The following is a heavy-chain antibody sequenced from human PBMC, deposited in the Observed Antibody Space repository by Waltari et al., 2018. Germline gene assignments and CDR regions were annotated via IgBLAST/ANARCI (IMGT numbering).Heavy chain of an antibody. V-gene: IGHV3-72*01. Sequence: EVQLVESGGGLVQPGGSLRLSCVVSGFTFSDHYMDWVRQAPGKGLEWVGRSRSKANSYATDYAAPVQGRFTISRDDSKNSLYLQMNSLRAEDTAVYYCARDRSWGAFDIWGQGTMVTVSS. CDR2: SRSKANSYAT. CDR3: ARDRSWGAFDI. D-gene: IGHD3-16*01. J-gene: IGHJ3*02. CDR1: GFTFSDHY.